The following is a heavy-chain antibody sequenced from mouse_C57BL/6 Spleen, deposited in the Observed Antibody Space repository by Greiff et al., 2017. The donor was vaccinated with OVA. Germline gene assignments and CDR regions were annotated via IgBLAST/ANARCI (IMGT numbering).Heavy chain of an antibody. CDR3: ARDSVYYFDY. CDR1: GFTFSSYG. CDR2: ISSGGSYT. D-gene: IGHD6-1*01. J-gene: IGHJ2*01. V-gene: IGHV5-6*01. Sequence: EVKVVESGGDLVKPGGSLKLSCAASGFTFSSYGMSWVRQTPDKRLEWVATISSGGSYTYYPDSVKGRFTISRDNAKNTLYLQMSSLKSEDTAMYYCARDSVYYFDYWGQGTTLTVSS.